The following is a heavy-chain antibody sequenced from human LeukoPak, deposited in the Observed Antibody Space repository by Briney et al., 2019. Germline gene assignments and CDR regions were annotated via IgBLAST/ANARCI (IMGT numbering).Heavy chain of an antibody. V-gene: IGHV3-74*01. D-gene: IGHD3-22*01. J-gene: IGHJ3*02. Sequence: GGSLRLSCAASGFTFSKNWMYWVRQAPGKGLVWVSRIHSDESRTSYADSVKGRFTISRDNAKNTLHLQMNSLRAEDTAVYYCATSSGYSAFDAFDIWGQGTMVTVSS. CDR3: ATSSGYSAFDAFDI. CDR2: IHSDESRT. CDR1: GFTFSKNW.